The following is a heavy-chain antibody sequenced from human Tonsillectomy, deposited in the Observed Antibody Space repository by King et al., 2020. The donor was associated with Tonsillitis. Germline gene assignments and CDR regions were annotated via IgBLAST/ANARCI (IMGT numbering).Heavy chain of an antibody. CDR3: VRDGVIGAHGDWCDP. J-gene: IGHJ5*02. D-gene: IGHD2/OR15-2a*01. CDR1: GFTFSSYW. Sequence: VQLVESGGGLVQPGGSQRLSCEASGFTFSSYWMHWVRQAPGKGLVWVSRISSDGSSATYADSVMGRFTISRDNAKNTLFLQMDSLTVEDTAVYFCVRDGVIGAHGDWCDPWGQGTLVTVSS. V-gene: IGHV3-74*01. CDR2: ISSDGSSA.